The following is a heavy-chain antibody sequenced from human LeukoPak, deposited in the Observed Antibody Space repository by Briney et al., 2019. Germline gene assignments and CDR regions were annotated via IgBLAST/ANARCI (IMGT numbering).Heavy chain of an antibody. CDR3: ATMGYSGSYGDTY. Sequence: ASVKVSCKASGHTFTGYYMHWVRQAPGQRLEGMGWINPNSGGTNYAHKLQGSVTMTRDTSISTAYMKLSRLRSDDTAVYYCATMGYSGSYGDTYWGQGTLVTVSS. CDR1: GHTFTGYY. D-gene: IGHD1-26*01. CDR2: INPNSGGT. V-gene: IGHV1-2*07. J-gene: IGHJ4*02.